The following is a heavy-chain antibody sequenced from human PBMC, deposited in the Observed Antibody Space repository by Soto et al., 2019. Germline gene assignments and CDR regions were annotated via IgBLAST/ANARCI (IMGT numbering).Heavy chain of an antibody. V-gene: IGHV4-61*08. D-gene: IGHD2-21*02. Sequence: SETLCLTCTVSGGSISSGGYYWSWVRQPPGKGLEWIGYIYDSGSTNYNPSLKSRVTISVDKSKNQFSLKLSSVTAADTAVYYCARAPVGVVTALDYWGQGTQVTVSS. CDR3: ARAPVGVVTALDY. J-gene: IGHJ4*02. CDR2: IYDSGST. CDR1: GGSISSGGYY.